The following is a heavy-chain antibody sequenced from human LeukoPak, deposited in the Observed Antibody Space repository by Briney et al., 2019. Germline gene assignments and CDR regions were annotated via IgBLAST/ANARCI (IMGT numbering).Heavy chain of an antibody. CDR3: TRPPSTGD. Sequence: GGSLRLSCAASGFSFSYAWMNWVRQAPGKGLEWVGRIKSKSDGGTIEYAAGVKDRFIISRDDSKNTLYLEMNSLKNEDTAVYYCTRPPSTGDWGQGTLVIVSS. J-gene: IGHJ1*01. CDR2: IKSKSDGGTI. V-gene: IGHV3-15*01. CDR1: GFSFSYAW.